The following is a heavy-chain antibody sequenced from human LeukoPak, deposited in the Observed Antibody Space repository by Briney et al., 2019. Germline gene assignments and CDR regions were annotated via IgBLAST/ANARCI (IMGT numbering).Heavy chain of an antibody. CDR2: ISGSGGST. V-gene: IGHV3-23*01. Sequence: PGGTLRLSCAASGFTFSSYGMSWVRRAPGKGLEWVSAISGSGGSTYYADSVKGRFTISRDNSKNTLYLQMNSLRAEDTAVYYCAKDCRRDYYDSSGKYYFDYWGQGTLVTVSS. D-gene: IGHD3-22*01. CDR1: GFTFSSYG. J-gene: IGHJ4*02. CDR3: AKDCRRDYYDSSGKYYFDY.